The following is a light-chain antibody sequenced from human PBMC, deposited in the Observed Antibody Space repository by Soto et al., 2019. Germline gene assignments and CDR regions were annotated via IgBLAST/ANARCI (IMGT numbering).Light chain of an antibody. CDR2: EVS. V-gene: IGLV2-14*01. J-gene: IGLJ1*01. CDR3: SSYTSSSTPYV. Sequence: QSVLTQPASVSGSPEQSITISCTGTSSEVGGYNYVSWYQQHPGKAPKLMIYEVSNRPSGVSNRFSGSKSGNTASLTISGLQAEDEADYYCSSYTSSSTPYVFGTGTKLTVL. CDR1: SSEVGGYNY.